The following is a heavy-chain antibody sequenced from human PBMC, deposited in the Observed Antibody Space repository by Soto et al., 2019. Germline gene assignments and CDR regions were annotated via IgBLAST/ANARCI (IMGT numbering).Heavy chain of an antibody. J-gene: IGHJ4*02. D-gene: IGHD3-22*01. CDR3: AKQDGSPGPGYYDSSGYSHLFDY. CDR2: ISGSGGST. CDR1: GFTFSSYA. V-gene: IGHV3-23*01. Sequence: GGSLRLSCAASGFTFSSYAMSWVRQAPGKGLEWVSAISGSGGSTYYADSVKGRFTISRDNSKNTLYLQMNSPRAEDTAVYYCAKQDGSPGPGYYDSSGYSHLFDYWGQGTLVTVSS.